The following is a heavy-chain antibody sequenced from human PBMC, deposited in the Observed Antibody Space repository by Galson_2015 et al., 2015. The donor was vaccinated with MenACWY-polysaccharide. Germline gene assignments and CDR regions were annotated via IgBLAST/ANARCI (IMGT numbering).Heavy chain of an antibody. V-gene: IGHV3-21*01. Sequence: SLRLSCAASGFTFSSYSMNWVRQAPGKGLEWVSSISSSSSYIYYADSVKGRFTISRDNAENSLFLQMNSLRAEDTAVYYCARERWVRGVFFDQWGQGTLVTVSS. D-gene: IGHD3-10*01. CDR3: ARERWVRGVFFDQ. CDR1: GFTFSSYS. J-gene: IGHJ4*02. CDR2: ISSSSSYI.